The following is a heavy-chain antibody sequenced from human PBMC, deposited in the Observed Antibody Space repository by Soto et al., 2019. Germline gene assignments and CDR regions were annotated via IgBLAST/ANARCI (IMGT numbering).Heavy chain of an antibody. J-gene: IGHJ6*02. CDR3: ARDQVAKWAPGSAMVNYYYGMDA. CDR2: ISVDDGDT. CDR1: GYTFTSYG. V-gene: IGHV1-18*04. D-gene: IGHD5-18*01. Sequence: ASGGPCKASGYTFTSYGISWVRQAPGQGLEWMGWISVDDGDTNYAQNFQGRVTMSTDTSTSTAYMEMRSLRSDDTAVYYCARDQVAKWAPGSAMVNYYYGMDAWGQGTTVTVSS.